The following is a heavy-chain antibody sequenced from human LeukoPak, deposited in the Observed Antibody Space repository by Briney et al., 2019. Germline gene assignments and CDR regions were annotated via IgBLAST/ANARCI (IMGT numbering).Heavy chain of an antibody. CDR1: GYTFTGCN. J-gene: IGHJ5*02. CDR2: INPNSGGT. Sequence: ASVKLSCKASGYTFTGCNMHWVRDAPGQGLEWMGLINPNSGGTNYAHKFQGRVTKTRDTSISTAYMELSRLRSDGRAVHYETRSHFDLLDWCDPWPEGTLVTVST. V-gene: IGHV1-2*02. CDR3: TRSHFDLLDWCDP. D-gene: IGHD3-9*01.